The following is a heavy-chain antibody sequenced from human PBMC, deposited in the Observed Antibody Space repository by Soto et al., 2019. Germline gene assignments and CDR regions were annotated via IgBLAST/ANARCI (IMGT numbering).Heavy chain of an antibody. CDR2: FDPEDGET. CDR1: GYTLTELS. D-gene: IGHD3-22*01. Sequence: ASVKVSCKVSGYTLTELSMHWLRQAPGKGLEWMGGFDPEDGETIYAQKFQGRVTMTEDTSTDTAYMELSSLRSEDTAVYYCATLFSPSDYYDSSGLWGQGTMVTVSS. V-gene: IGHV1-24*01. J-gene: IGHJ3*01. CDR3: ATLFSPSDYYDSSGL.